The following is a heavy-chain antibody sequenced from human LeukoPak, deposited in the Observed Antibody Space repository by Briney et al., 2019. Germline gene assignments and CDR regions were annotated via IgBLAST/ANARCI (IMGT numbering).Heavy chain of an antibody. J-gene: IGHJ4*02. Sequence: PGGSLRLSCAASGFTFHDYGMSWVRQAPGKGLEWVSGINWNGGSTGYADSVKGRFTISRDNAKNSLYLQMNSLRAEDTALYYCARAISGTYQAPFDYWGQGTLVTVSS. CDR1: GFTFHDYG. CDR3: ARAISGTYQAPFDY. V-gene: IGHV3-20*04. CDR2: INWNGGST. D-gene: IGHD1-26*01.